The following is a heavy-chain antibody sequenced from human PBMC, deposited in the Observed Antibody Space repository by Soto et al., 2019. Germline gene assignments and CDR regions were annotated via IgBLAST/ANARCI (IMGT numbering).Heavy chain of an antibody. CDR2: ISGSGGST. V-gene: IGHV3-23*01. D-gene: IGHD1-26*01. Sequence: GGSLRLSCAASGFTFSSYAMSWVRQAPGKGLEWVSAISGSGGSTYYADSVKGRFTISRDNAKNSLYLQMNSLRAEDTAVYYCARDSGSYYGVSNYWGQGTLVTVSS. CDR1: GFTFSSYA. J-gene: IGHJ4*02. CDR3: ARDSGSYYGVSNY.